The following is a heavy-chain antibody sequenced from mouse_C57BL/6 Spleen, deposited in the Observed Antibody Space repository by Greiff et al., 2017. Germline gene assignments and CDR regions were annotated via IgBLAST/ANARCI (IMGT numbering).Heavy chain of an antibody. CDR3: ARQATTVGRGYFDV. D-gene: IGHD1-1*01. Sequence: EVKLMESGGDLVKPGGSLKLSCAASGFTFSSYGMSWVRQTPDKRLEWVATISSGGSYTYYPDSVKGRFTISRDNAKNTLYLQMSSLKSEDTAMYYCARQATTVGRGYFDVWGTGTTGTVSS. V-gene: IGHV5-6*01. CDR1: GFTFSSYG. CDR2: ISSGGSYT. J-gene: IGHJ1*03.